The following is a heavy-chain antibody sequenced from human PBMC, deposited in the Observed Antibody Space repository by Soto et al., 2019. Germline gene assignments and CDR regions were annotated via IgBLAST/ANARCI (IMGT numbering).Heavy chain of an antibody. Sequence: SETLSLTCTVSGGSISSGDYYWSWLRQPPGKGLEWIGYIYYSGSTYYNPSLKSRVTISVDTSKNQFSLKLSSVTAADTAVYYCARDHSGRYYGSGSYRYWGQGTLVTVSS. CDR1: GGSISSGDYY. V-gene: IGHV4-30-4*01. J-gene: IGHJ4*02. CDR2: IYYSGST. D-gene: IGHD3-10*01. CDR3: ARDHSGRYYGSGSYRY.